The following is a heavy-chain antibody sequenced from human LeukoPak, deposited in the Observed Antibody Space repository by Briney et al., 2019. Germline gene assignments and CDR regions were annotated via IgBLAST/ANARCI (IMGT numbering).Heavy chain of an antibody. CDR2: ISYDGSNK. Sequence: PGGSLRLSCTASGFTFGDYAMHWVRQAPGKGLEWVAVISYDGSNKYYADSVKGRFTISRDNSKNTLYLQMNSLRAEDTAVYYCARVGMVRGDIWFDPWGQGTLVTVSS. V-gene: IGHV3-30*04. J-gene: IGHJ5*02. D-gene: IGHD3-10*01. CDR1: GFTFGDYA. CDR3: ARVGMVRGDIWFDP.